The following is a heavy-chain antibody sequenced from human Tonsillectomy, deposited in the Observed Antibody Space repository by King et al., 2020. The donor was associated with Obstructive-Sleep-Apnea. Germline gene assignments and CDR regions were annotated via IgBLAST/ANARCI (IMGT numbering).Heavy chain of an antibody. CDR2: IYYSGST. Sequence: LQLQESGPGLVKPSETLSLTCTVSGGSISSSSYYWGWIRQPPGKGLGWIGSIYYSGSTLYNPSPKSRVTISVDTSKNQFSLKLSSVTAADTAVYYCARDFVAADYYYYGMDVWGQGTTVTVSS. CDR1: GGSISSSSYY. V-gene: IGHV4-39*07. J-gene: IGHJ6*02. CDR3: ARDFVAADYYYYGMDV. D-gene: IGHD6-19*01.